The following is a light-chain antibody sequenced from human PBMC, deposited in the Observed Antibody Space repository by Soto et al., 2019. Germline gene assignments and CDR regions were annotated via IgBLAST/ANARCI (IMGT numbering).Light chain of an antibody. J-gene: IGKJ1*01. CDR3: QQSYSTPWM. V-gene: IGKV1-39*01. CDR1: QSISSY. CDR2: AAS. Sequence: DIQMTQSPSSLSASVGDRVTITCRASQSISSYLNWYQQKPGKAPKLLIYAASSLQSGVPSRFSGSGSGTDFTLTISSLQPEDFATYYCQQSYSTPWMFGQGTKV.